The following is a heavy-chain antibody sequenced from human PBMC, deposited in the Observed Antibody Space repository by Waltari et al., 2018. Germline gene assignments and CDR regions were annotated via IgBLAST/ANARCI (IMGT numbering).Heavy chain of an antibody. CDR3: ASLHDYGSPKPFSY. CDR2: IYYSVGT. CDR1: GGSISSSSYY. D-gene: IGHD4-17*01. Sequence: QLQLQESGPGLVKPSETLSLTCTVSGGSISSSSYYWGWIRQPPGKGLEWIGSIYYSVGTYDHPSQKSRVTISVDTSKNQFSLKLSSVTAADTAVYYCASLHDYGSPKPFSYWGQGTLVTVSS. J-gene: IGHJ4*02. V-gene: IGHV4-39*07.